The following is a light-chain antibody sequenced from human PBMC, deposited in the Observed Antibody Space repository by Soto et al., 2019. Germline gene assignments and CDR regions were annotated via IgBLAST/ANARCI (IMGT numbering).Light chain of an antibody. CDR3: TSYTSNSATYL. J-gene: IGLJ1*01. CDR2: EVS. CDR1: ITDVGSYGF. V-gene: IGLV2-14*01. Sequence: QPSLTQPASWSDSPGQSITISCAGTITDVGSYGFVSWYQQHPGKAPKLVISEVSNRPSGVSNRFSGSKSGNTASLTISGLEAEDEADYYCTSYTSNSATYLYGTGTKVTVL.